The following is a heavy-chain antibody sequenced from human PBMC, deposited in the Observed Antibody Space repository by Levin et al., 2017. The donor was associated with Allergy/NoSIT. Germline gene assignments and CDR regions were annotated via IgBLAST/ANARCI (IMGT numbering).Heavy chain of an antibody. V-gene: IGHV1-2*06. D-gene: IGHD3-3*01. CDR2: INPNSGGT. J-gene: IGHJ2*01. Sequence: ASVKVSCKASGDTFTGYYMHWVRQAPGQGLEWMGRINPNSGGTNYAQKFQGRVTMTRDTSISTAYMELSRLTSDDTAVYYCATDLEVESWYFDLWGRGTLVTVSS. CDR3: ATDLEVESWYFDL. CDR1: GDTFTGYY.